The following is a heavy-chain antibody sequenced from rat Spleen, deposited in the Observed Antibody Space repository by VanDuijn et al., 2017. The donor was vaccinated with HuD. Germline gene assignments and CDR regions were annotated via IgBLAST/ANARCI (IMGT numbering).Heavy chain of an antibody. CDR2: INSAGST. V-gene: IGHV3-3*01. J-gene: IGHJ3*01. CDR3: ARGYYSSLNWFAY. CDR1: GYSITSSYR. D-gene: IGHD1-2*01. Sequence: EVQLQESGPGLVKPSQSLSLTCSVTGYSITSSYRWNWIRKFPGNKLEWMGYINSAGSTNYTPSLKSRISITRDTSKNQFFLQVNSVTTEDTATYYCARGYYSSLNWFAYWGQGTLVTVSS.